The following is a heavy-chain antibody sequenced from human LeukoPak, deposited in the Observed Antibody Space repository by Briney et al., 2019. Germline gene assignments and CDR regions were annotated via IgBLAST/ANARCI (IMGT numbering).Heavy chain of an antibody. CDR1: GGSLSSGDYY. CDR3: ARAGAYCSSTSCYGQNWFDP. D-gene: IGHD2-2*01. V-gene: IGHV4-30-4*08. CDR2: IYYSGST. Sequence: SQTLSLTCTVSGGSLSSGDYYWSWIRQPPGKGLGWIEYIYYSGSTYYNPSLKSRVTISVDPSKNQFSLKLSSVTAADTAVYYCARAGAYCSSTSCYGQNWFDPWGQGTLVTVSS. J-gene: IGHJ5*02.